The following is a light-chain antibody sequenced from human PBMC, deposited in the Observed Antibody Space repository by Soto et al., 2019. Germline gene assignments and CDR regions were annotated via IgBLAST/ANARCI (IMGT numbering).Light chain of an antibody. CDR1: QSVRNY. Sequence: ESVLTHAPATLSLSPRGRPTLSCSTSQSVRNYLAWYQQKPGQAPRLLIYDASNRATGIPARFRGSGSGTDFTLSITTLEPEDIAVYYCQQRSSWPLTFGGGTKVDI. J-gene: IGKJ4*01. CDR2: DAS. V-gene: IGKV3-11*01. CDR3: QQRSSWPLT.